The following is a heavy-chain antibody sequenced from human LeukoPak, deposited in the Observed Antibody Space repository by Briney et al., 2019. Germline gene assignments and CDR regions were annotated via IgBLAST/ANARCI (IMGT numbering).Heavy chain of an antibody. CDR2: ISYSSSLT. CDR1: GFTFSSFG. D-gene: IGHD3-10*01. CDR3: AKVIRGGYGMDV. V-gene: IGHV3-48*02. Sequence: PGGSLRLSCAASGFTFSSFGMNWVRQAPGKGLEWVSYISYSSSLTDYADSVKGRFTISRDNAKNSLSLQLNSLRDEDTAVYFCAKVIRGGYGMDVWGQGTTVTDSS. J-gene: IGHJ6*02.